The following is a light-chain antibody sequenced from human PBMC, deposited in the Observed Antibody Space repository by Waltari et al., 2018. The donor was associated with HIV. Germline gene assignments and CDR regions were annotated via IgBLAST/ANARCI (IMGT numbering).Light chain of an antibody. CDR3: QQYYTIGPT. Sequence: DIVMTQSPNSLAVYLGERATINCRSSRSILYSSNNQNYLAWYQQKPGQSPKVLIYWASTRASGVPDRFSGSGSGTNFSLTISSLQSDDVALYYCQQYYTIGPTFGGGTKVE. V-gene: IGKV4-1*01. CDR2: WAS. J-gene: IGKJ4*01. CDR1: RSILYSSNNQNY.